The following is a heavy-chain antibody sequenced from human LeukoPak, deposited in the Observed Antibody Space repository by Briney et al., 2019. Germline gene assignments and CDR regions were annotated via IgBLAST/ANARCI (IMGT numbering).Heavy chain of an antibody. Sequence: GRSLRLSCAASGFTFDDYAMHWVRQAPGKGLEWVSGISWNSGSIGYADSVKGRFTISRDNAKNSLYLQMNSLRAEDTALYYCAKDINYYGSGWGYFDYWGQGNPGHRLL. CDR3: AKDINYYGSGWGYFDY. D-gene: IGHD3-10*01. V-gene: IGHV3-9*01. J-gene: IGHJ4*02. CDR1: GFTFDDYA. CDR2: ISWNSGSI.